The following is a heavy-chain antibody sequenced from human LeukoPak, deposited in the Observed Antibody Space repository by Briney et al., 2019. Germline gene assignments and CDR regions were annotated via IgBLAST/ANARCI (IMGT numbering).Heavy chain of an antibody. J-gene: IGHJ5*02. D-gene: IGHD2-2*02. CDR1: GFTFTDYY. Sequence: GASVKVSCKTSGFTFTDYYLNWVRQAPGQGLQWMGWIRPNTGDTNYAQEFQGRVTVTRDTSTSTVYMELSSLRSDDLAVYYCARTKFVTTIPAAIGTLDPWGQGTLVIVSS. V-gene: IGHV1-2*02. CDR3: ARTKFVTTIPAAIGTLDP. CDR2: IRPNTGDT.